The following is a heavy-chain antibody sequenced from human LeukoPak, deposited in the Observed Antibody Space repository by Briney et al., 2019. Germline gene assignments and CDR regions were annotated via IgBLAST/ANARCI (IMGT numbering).Heavy chain of an antibody. CDR3: ARVYCSSTSCYFDYYYGMDV. V-gene: IGHV1-2*02. J-gene: IGHJ6*02. D-gene: IGHD2-2*01. CDR1: GYTFTGYY. Sequence: ASVKVSCKASGYTFTGYYMHWVRQAPGQGLEWMGWINPNSGGTNYAQKFQGRVTMTRDTSISTAYMELSRLRSDDTAVYYCARVYCSSTSCYFDYYYGMDVWGQGTTVTVSS. CDR2: INPNSGGT.